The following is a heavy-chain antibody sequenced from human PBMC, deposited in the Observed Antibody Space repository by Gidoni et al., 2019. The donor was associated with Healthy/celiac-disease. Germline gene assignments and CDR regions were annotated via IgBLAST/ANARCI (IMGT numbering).Heavy chain of an antibody. D-gene: IGHD6-13*01. Sequence: WGWIRQSPGKGREGIGSIYYSGSTYYNPSLKSRVTISVDTSKNQFSLTLSSVTAADTAVYYCATHSSSWYQFAFDIWGQGTMVTVSS. CDR3: ATHSSSWYQFAFDI. V-gene: IGHV4-39*01. CDR2: IYYSGST. J-gene: IGHJ3*02.